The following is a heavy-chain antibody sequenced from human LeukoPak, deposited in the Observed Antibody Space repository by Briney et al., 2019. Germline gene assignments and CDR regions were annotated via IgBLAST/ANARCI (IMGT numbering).Heavy chain of an antibody. V-gene: IGHV3-30*18. Sequence: HAGGSLRLSCAASGFTFSSYEMNWVRQAPGKGLEWVAVISYDGSNKYYADSVKGRFTISRDSSKNTLYLQMNSLRAEDTAVYYCAKEGGTMIVVEDYFDYWGQGTLVTVSS. CDR2: ISYDGSNK. CDR3: AKEGGTMIVVEDYFDY. CDR1: GFTFSSYE. D-gene: IGHD3-22*01. J-gene: IGHJ4*02.